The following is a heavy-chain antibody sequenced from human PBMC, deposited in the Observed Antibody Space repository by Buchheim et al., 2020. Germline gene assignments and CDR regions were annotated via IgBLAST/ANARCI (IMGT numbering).Heavy chain of an antibody. J-gene: IGHJ3*02. D-gene: IGHD3-10*01. CDR1: GFTFSDYY. V-gene: IGHV3-72*01. Sequence: EVQLVESGGNLVQPGGSLRLSCVGSGFTFSDYYIDWVRQAPGKGLEWVGRIRKKDNSYITEYAASVKGRFSLSRDDSKNSLYLQMKSLKSEDTALYYCARFSAGAFDIWGQGT. CDR2: IRKKDNSYIT. CDR3: ARFSAGAFDI.